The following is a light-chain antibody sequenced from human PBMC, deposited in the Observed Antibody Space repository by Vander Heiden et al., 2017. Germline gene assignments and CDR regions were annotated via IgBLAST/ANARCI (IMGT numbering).Light chain of an antibody. J-gene: IGLJ2*01. Sequence: QSVLTQPPSASGTPGQRVTISCSGSSPNIGSNTVNWYQQLPGTAPNLLIYSNNQRPSGVPDRFSGSKSGTSASLAISGLQSEDEADYYCAAWDDSLNGPVVFGGGTKLTVL. CDR2: SNN. CDR3: AAWDDSLNGPVV. V-gene: IGLV1-44*01. CDR1: SPNIGSNT.